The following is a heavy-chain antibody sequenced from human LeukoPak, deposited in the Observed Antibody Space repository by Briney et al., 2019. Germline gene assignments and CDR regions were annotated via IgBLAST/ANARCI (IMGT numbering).Heavy chain of an antibody. J-gene: IGHJ4*02. CDR1: GFTFSSYA. Sequence: GGPLRLSCAASGFTFSSYAMSWVRQAPGKGLEWVSAISGSGGSTYYADSVKGRFTISRDNSKNTLYLQMNSLRAEDTAVYYCAKDSSGWYGYYFDYWGQGTLSPSPQ. CDR2: ISGSGGST. V-gene: IGHV3-23*01. D-gene: IGHD6-19*01. CDR3: AKDSSGWYGYYFDY.